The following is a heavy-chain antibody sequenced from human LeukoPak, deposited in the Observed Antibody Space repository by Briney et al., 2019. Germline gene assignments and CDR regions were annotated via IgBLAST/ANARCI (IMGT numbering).Heavy chain of an antibody. Sequence: GASVKVSCKASGYTFTSYDINWVRQATGQGIEWMGWMNPNSGNTGYAQKFQGRVTMTRNISISTAYMELSSLRSEDTAVYYCARGRVEHAFDIWGQGTMVTVSS. J-gene: IGHJ3*02. V-gene: IGHV1-8*01. CDR3: ARGRVEHAFDI. CDR2: MNPNSGNT. CDR1: GYTFTSYD.